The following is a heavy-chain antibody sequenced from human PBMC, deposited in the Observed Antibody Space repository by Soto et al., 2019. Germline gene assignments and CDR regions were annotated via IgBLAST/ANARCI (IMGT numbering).Heavy chain of an antibody. J-gene: IGHJ6*02. CDR3: AKVSNQQYYNYGMDV. CDR2: ISNDGSSV. D-gene: IGHD2-2*01. Sequence: QVQLVESEGGVVQPGRSLRLSCAASGFTFSSYGMHWVRQAPGKGLEWVAVISNDGSSVYYADSVKGRFTISRDNSKSTLYLQMSSLRAEDTAVYYCAKVSNQQYYNYGMDVWGQGTTVTVSS. V-gene: IGHV3-30*18. CDR1: GFTFSSYG.